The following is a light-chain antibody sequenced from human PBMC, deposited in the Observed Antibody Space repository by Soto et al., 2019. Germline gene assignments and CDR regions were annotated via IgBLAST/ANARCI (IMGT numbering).Light chain of an antibody. Sequence: QPVMTQPPSVSAAPGQKVTISCSGSSSNIGGNSVSWYQQLPGTAPKLLIYDDNKRPSGIPDRFSGSKSGTSATLGITGLQTGDEADYYCGTWDSSLSAGVFGGGTKVTVL. J-gene: IGLJ3*02. CDR2: DDN. CDR1: SSNIGGNS. V-gene: IGLV1-51*01. CDR3: GTWDSSLSAGV.